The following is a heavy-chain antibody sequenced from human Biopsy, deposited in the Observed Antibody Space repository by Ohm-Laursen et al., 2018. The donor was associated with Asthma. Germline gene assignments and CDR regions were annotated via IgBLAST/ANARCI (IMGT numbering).Heavy chain of an antibody. Sequence: SLSLSFASSVSTFSSIAMSWGRQATRKGLERVPDSTRSAGRTDYADSVKGRFTISRDNSKNTLYLQMNSLRAEDTAVYYCAKGYYYDSSGFDYWGQGTLVTVSS. CDR2: STRSAGRT. J-gene: IGHJ4*02. V-gene: IGHV3-23*01. CDR1: VSTFSSIA. D-gene: IGHD3-22*01. CDR3: AKGYYYDSSGFDY.